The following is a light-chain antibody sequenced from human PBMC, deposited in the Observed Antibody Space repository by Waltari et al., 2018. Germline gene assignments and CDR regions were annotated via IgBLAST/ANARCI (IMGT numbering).Light chain of an antibody. V-gene: IGKV4-1*01. CDR3: QQYYSTPWT. J-gene: IGKJ1*01. CDR2: WAS. CDR1: QSVLYISNNKNY. Sequence: ILMTQSPDSLAGSLGERATINCKSSQSVLYISNNKNYLAWYQQKPGQPPKLLIYWASTRESGVPDRFSGSGSGTDFTLTISSLQAEDVAVYYCQQYYSTPWTFGQGTKVEIK.